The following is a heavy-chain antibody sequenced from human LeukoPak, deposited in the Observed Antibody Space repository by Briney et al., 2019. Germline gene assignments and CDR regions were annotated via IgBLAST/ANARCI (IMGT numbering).Heavy chain of an antibody. D-gene: IGHD5-12*01. V-gene: IGHV3-7*01. Sequence: GGSLRLSCAASGFTFSSYWMSWVRQAPGKGLEWVANIKQDGSEKYYVDSVKGRFTISRDNAKNSLYLQMNSLRAEDTAVYYCAKDTVKVTTIRRVPHYMDVWGKGTTVTISS. CDR1: GFTFSSYW. CDR2: IKQDGSEK. J-gene: IGHJ6*03. CDR3: AKDTVKVTTIRRVPHYMDV.